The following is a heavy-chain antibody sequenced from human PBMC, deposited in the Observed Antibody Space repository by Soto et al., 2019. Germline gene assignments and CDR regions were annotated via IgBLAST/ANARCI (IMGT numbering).Heavy chain of an antibody. Sequence: PGGSLRLSCAASGFTVSSNYMSWVRQAPGKGLEWVSVIYSGGSTYYADSVKGRFTISRDNSKNTLYLQMNSLRVEDTAVYYCARDLPNYYDSSGYAYYYGMDVWGQGTTVTVS. J-gene: IGHJ6*02. D-gene: IGHD3-22*01. CDR1: GFTVSSNY. CDR3: ARDLPNYYDSSGYAYYYGMDV. CDR2: IYSGGST. V-gene: IGHV3-53*01.